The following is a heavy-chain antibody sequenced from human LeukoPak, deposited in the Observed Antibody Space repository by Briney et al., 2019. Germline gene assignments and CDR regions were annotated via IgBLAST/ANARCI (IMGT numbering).Heavy chain of an antibody. CDR1: GGSISSSRYY. CDR3: ARFDEWEPHYYYYMDV. J-gene: IGHJ6*03. Sequence: SETLSLTCTVSGGSISSSRYYWGWIRQPPGKGLEWIGNIYYSGRTYYNSSLESRVTISVDTSKNQFSLKLRSVTAADAAVYYCARFDEWEPHYYYYMDVWGKGTTVTVSS. D-gene: IGHD1-26*01. CDR2: IYYSGRT. V-gene: IGHV4-39*01.